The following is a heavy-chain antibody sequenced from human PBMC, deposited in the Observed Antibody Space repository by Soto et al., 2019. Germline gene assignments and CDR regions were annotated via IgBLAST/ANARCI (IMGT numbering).Heavy chain of an antibody. D-gene: IGHD3-3*02. CDR2: IGGSGGST. CDR3: AKTLADAPNMYYYYDGMDV. J-gene: IGHJ6*02. V-gene: IGHV3-23*01. Sequence: EVQLLESGGGWVQTGGSLRLSCAASGFTFSSYAMSWVRQAPGKGLEWVSAIGGSGGSTYYADSVKGRFTISSDNAKNTLYLQMTSLRAEDTAVYYCAKTLADAPNMYYYYDGMDVWGQGTTVTVSS. CDR1: GFTFSSYA.